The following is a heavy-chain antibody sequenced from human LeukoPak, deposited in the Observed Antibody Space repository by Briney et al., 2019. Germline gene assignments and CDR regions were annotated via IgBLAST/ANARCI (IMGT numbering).Heavy chain of an antibody. CDR3: ARDVYGDYVDWYFDL. Sequence: ASVKVSCKASGYTFTSYGISWVRQAPGQGLEWMGWISAYNGNTNYAQKLQGRVTMTTDTSTSTAYMELRSLRSDDTAVYYCARDVYGDYVDWYFDLWGRGTLVTVSS. D-gene: IGHD4-17*01. CDR1: GYTFTSYG. J-gene: IGHJ2*01. CDR2: ISAYNGNT. V-gene: IGHV1-18*04.